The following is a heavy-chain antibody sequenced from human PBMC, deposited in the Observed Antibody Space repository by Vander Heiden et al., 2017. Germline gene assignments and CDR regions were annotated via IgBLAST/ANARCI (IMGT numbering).Heavy chain of an antibody. D-gene: IGHD3-10*01. CDR2: ISSSSSYI. J-gene: IGHJ6*02. CDR1: GFTFSSYG. V-gene: IGHV3-21*01. CDR3: ARDSVQDGMDV. Sequence: EVQLVESGGGLVKPGGSLRLSCAASGFTFSSYGMNWVRQAPGKGLEWVSSISSSSSYIYYADSVKGRFTISRDNAKNELYLQINSLRAEDTAVYYCARDSVQDGMDVWGQGTTVTVSS.